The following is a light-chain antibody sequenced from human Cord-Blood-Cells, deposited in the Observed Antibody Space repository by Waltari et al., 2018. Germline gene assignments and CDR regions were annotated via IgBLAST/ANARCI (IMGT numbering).Light chain of an antibody. CDR1: SSNIGARYD. Sequence: QSVLTQPPSVSGAPGQRVTISCTQSSSNIGARYDVHGYQQLPGTAPKLLIYGNSNRPSGVPDRFSGSKSGTSASLAITGLQAEDEADYYCQSYDSSLSGWVFGGGTKLTVL. CDR2: GNS. V-gene: IGLV1-40*01. CDR3: QSYDSSLSGWV. J-gene: IGLJ3*02.